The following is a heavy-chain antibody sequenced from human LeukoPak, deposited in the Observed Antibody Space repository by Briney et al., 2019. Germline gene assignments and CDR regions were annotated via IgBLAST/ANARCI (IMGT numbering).Heavy chain of an antibody. CDR1: GFTFSSYW. J-gene: IGHJ4*02. Sequence: PGGSLRLSCAASGFTFSSYWMSWVRQAQGKGLEWVANIKQDGSEKYYVDSVKGRFTISRDNAKNSLYLQMNSLRAEDTAVYYCARAYYYGSGSLIAPYYFDYWGQGTLVTVSS. V-gene: IGHV3-7*01. CDR3: ARAYYYGSGSLIAPYYFDY. CDR2: IKQDGSEK. D-gene: IGHD3-10*01.